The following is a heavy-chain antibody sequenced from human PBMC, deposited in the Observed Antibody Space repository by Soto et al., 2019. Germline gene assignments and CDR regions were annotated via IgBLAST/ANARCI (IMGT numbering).Heavy chain of an antibody. CDR2: IIPVFDKA. CDR1: GGPFGSSA. CDR3: ARLRRDWGDAFDL. V-gene: IGHV1-69*01. D-gene: IGHD3-16*01. Sequence: QVQLVQSGADVKKPGSSVKVSCKPSGGPFGSSAISWVRQAPAQGLEWMGAIIPVFDKANYAQNFQGRLTIAADEPTGTVFMQLGSLRSEDTAVYFCARLRRDWGDAFDLWGLGTFVTVSS. J-gene: IGHJ3*01.